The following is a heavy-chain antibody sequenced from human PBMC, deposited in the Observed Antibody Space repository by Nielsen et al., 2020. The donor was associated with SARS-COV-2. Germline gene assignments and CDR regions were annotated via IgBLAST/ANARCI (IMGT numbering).Heavy chain of an antibody. V-gene: IGHV1-2*02. CDR1: GYTFTGYY. CDR3: ARVRDCSGGSCYYYYGMDV. Sequence: ASVKVSCKASGYTFTGYYMHWMRQAPGQGLEWMGWINPNSGGTNYAQKFQGRVTMTRDTSISTAYMELSRLRSDDTAVYYCARVRDCSGGSCYYYYGMDVWGQGTTVTVSS. CDR2: INPNSGGT. J-gene: IGHJ6*02. D-gene: IGHD2-15*01.